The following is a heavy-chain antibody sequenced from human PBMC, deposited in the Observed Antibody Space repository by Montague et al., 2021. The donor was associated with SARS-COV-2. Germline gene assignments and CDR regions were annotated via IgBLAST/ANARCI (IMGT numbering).Heavy chain of an antibody. Sequence: SETLSLTCTVSSGSIISSGYYWGWIRQSPGKELEWIGNIYYSGTSYYNPSLQSRVTISVDTSKNHLSLRLRSVTAADTAVYFCARVLIRGVTTPFDYWGQGSQVTVSS. V-gene: IGHV4-39*02. CDR2: IYYSGTS. J-gene: IGHJ4*02. D-gene: IGHD3-10*01. CDR3: ARVLIRGVTTPFDY. CDR1: SGSIISSGYY.